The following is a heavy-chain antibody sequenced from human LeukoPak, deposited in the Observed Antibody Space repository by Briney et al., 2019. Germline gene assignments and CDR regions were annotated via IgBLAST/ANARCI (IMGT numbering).Heavy chain of an antibody. CDR3: ARQNYYDFWSGKLYYMDV. V-gene: IGHV5-51*01. Sequence: GESLKISCKGSGYSFATYWIGWVRQMPGKGLEWMRIIYPGDSDTRYSPSFQGQVTISVDKSISTAYLQWSSLKASDTAMYYCARQNYYDFWSGKLYYMDVWGKGTTVTVSS. D-gene: IGHD3-3*01. CDR1: GYSFATYW. CDR2: IYPGDSDT. J-gene: IGHJ6*03.